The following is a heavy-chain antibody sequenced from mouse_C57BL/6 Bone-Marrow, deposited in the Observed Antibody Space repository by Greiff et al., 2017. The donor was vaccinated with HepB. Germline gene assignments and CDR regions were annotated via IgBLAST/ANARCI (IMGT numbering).Heavy chain of an antibody. CDR3: ARPFYYYGSSHWYFDV. CDR1: GFTFSDYY. CDR2: ISNGGGST. V-gene: IGHV5-12*01. J-gene: IGHJ1*03. D-gene: IGHD1-1*01. Sequence: EVQLQESGGGLVQPGGSLKLSCAASGFTFSDYYMYWVRQTPEKRLEWVAYISNGGGSTYYPDTVKGRFTISRDNAKNTLYLQMSRLKSEDTAMYYCARPFYYYGSSHWYFDVWGTGTTVTVSS.